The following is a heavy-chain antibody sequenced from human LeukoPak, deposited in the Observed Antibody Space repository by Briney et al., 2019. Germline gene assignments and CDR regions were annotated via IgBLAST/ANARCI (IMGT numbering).Heavy chain of an antibody. J-gene: IGHJ6*02. Sequence: SETLSLTCTLSGGSISTFYWSWIRQPPGKGLEWIGHIYNSGSTNYNPSLQGRVTISVDTSKNQFSLKLNSVTAADTAVYYCARAPYYGMDVWGRGTTVTVSS. V-gene: IGHV4-59*01. CDR1: GGSISTFY. CDR3: ARAPYYGMDV. CDR2: IYNSGST.